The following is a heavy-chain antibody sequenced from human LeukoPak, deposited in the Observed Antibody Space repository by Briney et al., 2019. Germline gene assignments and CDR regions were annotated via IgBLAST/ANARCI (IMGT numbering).Heavy chain of an antibody. CDR1: GYSISSGYY. CDR2: MYHSGST. V-gene: IGHV4-38-2*02. J-gene: IGHJ4*02. CDR3: ARDTRDYDQGFDY. Sequence: SETLSLTCAVSGYSISSGYYWGWIRQPPGKGLEWMGSMYHSGSTNYNPSLKSRVTISVDTPKNQFSLKLSSVTAADTAVYFCARDTRDYDQGFDYWGQGTLVTVSS. D-gene: IGHD4-17*01.